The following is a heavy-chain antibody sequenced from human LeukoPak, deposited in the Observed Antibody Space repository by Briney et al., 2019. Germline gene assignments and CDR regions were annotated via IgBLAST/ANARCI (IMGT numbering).Heavy chain of an antibody. Sequence: GGSLRLSCAASGFTFSSYSMNWVRQAPGKGLEWVSAISGSGGSTYYADSVKARFTISRDNSKSTLYLQMNNLRGEDTAGYHCAKRNLRDVYTVGGFDYWGQGTLVTVSS. J-gene: IGHJ4*02. CDR3: AKRNLRDVYTVGGFDY. D-gene: IGHD5-24*01. CDR1: GFTFSSYS. V-gene: IGHV3-23*01. CDR2: ISGSGGST.